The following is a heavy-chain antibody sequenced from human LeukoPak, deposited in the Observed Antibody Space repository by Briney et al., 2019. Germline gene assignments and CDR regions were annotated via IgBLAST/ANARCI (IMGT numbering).Heavy chain of an antibody. Sequence: PSETLSLTCTVSGGSISSYCWSWIRQPPGKGLEWIGYIYYSGSTNYNPSLMSRVTISVDTSKNQFSLKLSSVTAADTAVYYCARASDDFWSGYYTGTGAFDIWGQGTMVTVSS. CDR2: IYYSGST. V-gene: IGHV4-59*01. D-gene: IGHD3-3*01. CDR1: GGSISSYC. CDR3: ARASDDFWSGYYTGTGAFDI. J-gene: IGHJ3*02.